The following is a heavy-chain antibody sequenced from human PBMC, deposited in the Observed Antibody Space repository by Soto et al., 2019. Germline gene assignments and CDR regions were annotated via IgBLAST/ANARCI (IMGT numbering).Heavy chain of an antibody. J-gene: IGHJ4*02. D-gene: IGHD3-3*01. CDR2: INSDGSNQ. V-gene: IGHV3-NL1*01. CDR3: AKMWSGSLDY. Sequence: GGSLRLSCAASGFTFSKYWMNWVRHAPGKGLLWVSLINSDGSNQYYADSVKGRFTISRDNSKNTLYLQMNSLRAEDTAVYSCAKMWSGSLDYWGQGTLVTSPQ. CDR1: GFTFSKYW.